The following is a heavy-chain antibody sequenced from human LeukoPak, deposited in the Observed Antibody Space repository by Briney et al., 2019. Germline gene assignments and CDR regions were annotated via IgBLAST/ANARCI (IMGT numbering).Heavy chain of an antibody. CDR1: GFTFSSYA. CDR2: ISGSGGST. Sequence: GGSLRLSCAASGFTFSSYAMSWVRQAPGKGLEWVSAISGSGGSTYYADSVKGRFTISRDNSKNTLYLQMNSLRAEDTAVYYCAKDTSWFGGTYRLDYYYYGMDVWGQGTTVTVSS. V-gene: IGHV3-23*01. CDR3: AKDTSWFGGTYRLDYYYYGMDV. J-gene: IGHJ6*02. D-gene: IGHD3-10*01.